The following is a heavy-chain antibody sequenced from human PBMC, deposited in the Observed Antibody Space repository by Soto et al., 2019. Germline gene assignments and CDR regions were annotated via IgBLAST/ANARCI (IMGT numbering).Heavy chain of an antibody. CDR1: GFTFSSYG. CDR2: IWYYGSNK. D-gene: IGHD6-19*01. V-gene: IGHV3-33*01. Sequence: QVQLVESGGGVVQPGRSLRLSCAASGFTFSSYGMHWVRQAPGKGLEWVAVIWYYGSNKYYAYSVKGRFTISRDNSKNTLYLQMKSLRAEDTAVYYCARMLPDEAGSDAFDIWGQGTMVTVSS. CDR3: ARMLPDEAGSDAFDI. J-gene: IGHJ3*02.